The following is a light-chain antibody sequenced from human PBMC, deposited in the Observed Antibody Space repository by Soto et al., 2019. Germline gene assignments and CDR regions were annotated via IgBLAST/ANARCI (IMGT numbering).Light chain of an antibody. CDR3: CSYAGNSLWV. J-gene: IGLJ3*02. Sequence: QSALTQPRSVSGSPGQSVTISCTGTSSDVGGYNYVSWYQQDPGKAPKLMIYDVSKWPSGVPDRFSGSKSGNTASLTISGLQAEDEADYYCCSYAGNSLWVFGGGTKLTVL. CDR1: SSDVGGYNY. V-gene: IGLV2-11*01. CDR2: DVS.